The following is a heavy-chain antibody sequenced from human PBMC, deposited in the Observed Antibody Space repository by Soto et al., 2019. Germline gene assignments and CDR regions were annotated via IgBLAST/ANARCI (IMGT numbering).Heavy chain of an antibody. CDR1: GYTFTSYD. D-gene: IGHD3-10*01. CDR3: ARHMVRGNWFDP. J-gene: IGHJ5*02. Sequence: RASVKVSCKASGYTFTSYDINWVRQAPGQGLEWMGMINPNGGSTSYAQKFQGRVTMTRDTSTSTVYMELSSLRSEDTAVYYCARHMVRGNWFDPWGQGTLVTSPQ. V-gene: IGHV1-46*01. CDR2: INPNGGST.